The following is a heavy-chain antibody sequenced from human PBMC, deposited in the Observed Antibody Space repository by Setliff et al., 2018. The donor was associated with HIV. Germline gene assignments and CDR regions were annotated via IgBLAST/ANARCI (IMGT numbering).Heavy chain of an antibody. CDR3: AGMYSGYDWAPAGARTRYFDY. Sequence: SETLSLTCAVSGYSISSGYYWGWIRQPPGKGLEWIGIIYHSGSTYYNPSLKSRVTISVDTSKNQFSLKLSSVTAADTDVYYCAGMYSGYDWAPAGARTRYFDYWGQGTLVTVSS. D-gene: IGHD5-12*01. V-gene: IGHV4-38-2*01. CDR1: GYSISSGYY. CDR2: IYHSGST. J-gene: IGHJ4*02.